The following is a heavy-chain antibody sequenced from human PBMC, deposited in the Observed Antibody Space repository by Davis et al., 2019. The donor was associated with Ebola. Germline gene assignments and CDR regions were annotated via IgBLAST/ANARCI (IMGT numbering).Heavy chain of an antibody. J-gene: IGHJ3*02. V-gene: IGHV3-23*01. CDR2: ISGSGGST. CDR3: ARGGYNFNAFDI. D-gene: IGHD5-24*01. Sequence: SCKASGGTFSSYAMSWVRQAPGKGLEWVSAISGSGGSTYYADSVKGRFTISRDNSKNTLYLQMNSLRAEDTAVYYCARGGYNFNAFDIWGQGTMVTVSS. CDR1: GGTFSSYA.